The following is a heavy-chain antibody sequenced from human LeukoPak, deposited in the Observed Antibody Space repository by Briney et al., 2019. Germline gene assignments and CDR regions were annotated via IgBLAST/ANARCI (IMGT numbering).Heavy chain of an antibody. V-gene: IGHV3-30-3*01. J-gene: IGHJ3*02. CDR2: ISYDGSNK. CDR1: GFTFSSYA. CDR3: ARAAILSIAVAGAAFDI. Sequence: GGSLRLSCAASGFTFSSYAMHWVRQAPGKGLEWVAVISYDGSNKYYADSVKGRFTISRDNSKNTLYLQMNSLRAEDTAVYYCARAAILSIAVAGAAFDIWGQGTMVTASS. D-gene: IGHD6-19*01.